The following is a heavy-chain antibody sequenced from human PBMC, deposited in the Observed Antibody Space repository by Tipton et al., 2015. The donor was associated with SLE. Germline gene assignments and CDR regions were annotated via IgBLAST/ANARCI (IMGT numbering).Heavy chain of an antibody. Sequence: QLVQSGAEVKKPGASVKVSCKASGYTFTGYYIHWVRQAPGQGLEWMGWINPNSGGTSSVQQFQGRVTMTRDTSISTAYMELSRLRTDDTAVYYCAKDYYGSGSYPDYWGQGTLVTVSS. CDR1: GYTFTGYY. CDR2: INPNSGGT. CDR3: AKDYYGSGSYPDY. J-gene: IGHJ4*02. V-gene: IGHV1-2*02. D-gene: IGHD3-10*01.